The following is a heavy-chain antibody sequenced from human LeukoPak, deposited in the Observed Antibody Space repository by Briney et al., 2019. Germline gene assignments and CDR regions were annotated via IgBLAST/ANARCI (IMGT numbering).Heavy chain of an antibody. V-gene: IGHV4-59*01. J-gene: IGHJ4*02. Sequence: SETLSLTCTVSGDSISSYFWSWTRQPPGKGLEWIGYIYHSGNTNYNPSLKSRVTISVDTSKNQFSLKLTSVTAADTAIYYCARAARYCSGGSCWDYWGQGTLVTVSS. CDR1: GDSISSYF. D-gene: IGHD2-15*01. CDR3: ARAARYCSGGSCWDY. CDR2: IYHSGNT.